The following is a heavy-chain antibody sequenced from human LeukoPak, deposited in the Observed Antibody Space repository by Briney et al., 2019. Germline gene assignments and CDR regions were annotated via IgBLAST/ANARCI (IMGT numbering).Heavy chain of an antibody. V-gene: IGHV1-24*01. CDR3: AIDGDGYNSLDY. J-gene: IGHJ4*02. CDR1: GYTLTELS. Sequence: ASVKVSCKVSGYTLTELSMHWVRQAPGKGLEWMGGFDPEDGETIYAQKFRGRVTMTEDTSTDTAYMELSSLRSEDTAVYYCAIDGDGYNSLDYWGQGTLVTVSS. D-gene: IGHD5-24*01. CDR2: FDPEDGET.